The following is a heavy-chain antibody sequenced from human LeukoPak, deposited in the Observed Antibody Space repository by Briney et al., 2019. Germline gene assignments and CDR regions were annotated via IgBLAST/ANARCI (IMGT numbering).Heavy chain of an antibody. CDR2: ISWNSGSI. Sequence: GRSLRLPCAASGFTFDDYAMHWVRQAPGKGLEWVSGISWNSGSIGYADSVKGRFTISRDNAKNSLYLQMNSLRAEDTALYYCRAVRGVTAGRTWYYFDYWGQGTLVTVSS. V-gene: IGHV3-9*01. D-gene: IGHD3-10*01. J-gene: IGHJ4*02. CDR3: RAVRGVTAGRTWYYFDY. CDR1: GFTFDDYA.